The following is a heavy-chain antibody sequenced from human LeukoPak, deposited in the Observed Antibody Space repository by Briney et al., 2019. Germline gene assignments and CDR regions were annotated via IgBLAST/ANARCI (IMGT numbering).Heavy chain of an antibody. Sequence: GGSLRLSCAASGFIFNRHAMTWVRQAPGKGLEWVSGISGPGGDTYYASSVKGRFTISRDNSKNTLYLQMNSLRAEDTAVYYCAKGHDSSGSVDYWGQGTLVTVSS. CDR1: GFIFNRHA. CDR2: ISGPGGDT. V-gene: IGHV3-23*01. J-gene: IGHJ4*02. CDR3: AKGHDSSGSVDY. D-gene: IGHD3-22*01.